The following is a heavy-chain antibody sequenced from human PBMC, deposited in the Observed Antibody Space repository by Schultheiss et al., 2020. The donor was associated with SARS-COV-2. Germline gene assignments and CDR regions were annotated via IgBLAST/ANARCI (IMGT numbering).Heavy chain of an antibody. CDR2: IYHSGST. D-gene: IGHD3-3*01. V-gene: IGHV4-30-2*01. CDR1: GGSISSGGYY. J-gene: IGHJ6*02. CDR3: ARHAYDFSGYYGMDV. Sequence: SETLSLTCTVSGGSISSGGYYWSWIRQPPGKGLEWIGYIYHSGSTYYNPSLKSRVTISVDKSKNQFSLKLSSVTAADTAVYYCARHAYDFSGYYGMDVWGQGTTVTVSS.